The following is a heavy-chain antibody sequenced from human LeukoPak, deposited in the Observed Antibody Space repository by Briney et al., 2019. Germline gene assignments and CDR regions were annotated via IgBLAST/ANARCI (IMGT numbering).Heavy chain of an antibody. V-gene: IGHV3-7*01. CDR1: GFMFSNSW. J-gene: IGHJ4*02. CDR2: INEDGRDK. D-gene: IGHD5-12*01. CDR3: ARGRGTPDH. Sequence: TGGSLRLSCAASGFMFSNSWMTWVRQAPGKGLEWVANINEDGRDKYYVDSVKGRFTISRFNAGNSLFLQMDRLTAEDTGVYYCARGRGTPDHWGQGTLVSVSS.